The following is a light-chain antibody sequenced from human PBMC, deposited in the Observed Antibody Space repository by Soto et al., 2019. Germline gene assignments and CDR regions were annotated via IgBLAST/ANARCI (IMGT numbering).Light chain of an antibody. J-gene: IGKJ1*01. CDR3: QRSDIYLEP. CDR1: QTISSW. Sequence: IQMTQSLSTLSGRVRDRVTMTCRASQTISSWLAWYQQKPGKAPKLLIYKASTLKSGVPSRFSGSGSGTDFTLTISILQPEDITPYCCQRSDIYLEPFGHGTKVDIK. V-gene: IGKV1-5*03. CDR2: KAS.